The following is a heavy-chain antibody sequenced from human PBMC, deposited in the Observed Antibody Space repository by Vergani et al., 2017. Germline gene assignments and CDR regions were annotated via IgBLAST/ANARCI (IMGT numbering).Heavy chain of an antibody. J-gene: IGHJ5*02. V-gene: IGHV3-30-3*01. D-gene: IGHD2-2*01. CDR3: RRVKYCSSTSCYWYWFDP. Sequence: QVQLVESGGGVVQPGRSLRLSCAASGFTFSSYAMHWVRQAPGKGLEWVAVISYDGSNKYYADSVKGRFTISRDNSKNTLYLQMNSLRAEDTAVYYCRRVKYCSSTSCYWYWFDPWGQGTLVTVSS. CDR2: ISYDGSNK. CDR1: GFTFSSYA.